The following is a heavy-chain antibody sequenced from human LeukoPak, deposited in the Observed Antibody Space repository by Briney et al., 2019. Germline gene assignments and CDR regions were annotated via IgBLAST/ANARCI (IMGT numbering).Heavy chain of an antibody. CDR1: GGSISSYH. J-gene: IGHJ6*02. V-gene: IGHV4-4*08. CDR3: ARDSGRYFGNGMDV. Sequence: SETLSLTCTVSGGSISSYHWSWIRQPPGKGLEYIGYIYNSGSTNYNPSLKSRVTISVGTSKNQFSLKLSSVTAADTAVYYCARDSGRYFGNGMDVWGQGTTVTVSS. CDR2: IYNSGST. D-gene: IGHD3-9*01.